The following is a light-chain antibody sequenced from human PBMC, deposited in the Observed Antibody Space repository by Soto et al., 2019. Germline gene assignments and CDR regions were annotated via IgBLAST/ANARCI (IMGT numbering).Light chain of an antibody. CDR3: QQRSNWPWT. Sequence: QMTQSPSTLSASVGDRVTITCRASQRMSGFLAWYQQKPGKAPQLLISDASSLESGVPSRFSGGGSGTAFTLTISSLEPEDFAVYYCQQRSNWPWTFGQGTKVDIK. V-gene: IGKV1-5*01. J-gene: IGKJ1*01. CDR2: DAS. CDR1: QRMSGF.